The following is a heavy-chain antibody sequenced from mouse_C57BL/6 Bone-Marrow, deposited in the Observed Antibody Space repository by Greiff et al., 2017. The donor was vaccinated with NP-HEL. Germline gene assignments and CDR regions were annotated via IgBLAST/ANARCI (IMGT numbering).Heavy chain of an antibody. CDR1: GYTFTDYN. CDR2: INPNNGGT. V-gene: IGHV1-22*01. CDR3: AKEGPFLAY. Sequence: DVKLQESGPELVKPGASVKMSCKASGYTFTDYNMHWVKQSHGKSLEWIGYINPNNGGTSYNQKFKGKATLTVNKSSSTAYMELRSLTSEDSAVYYCAKEGPFLAYWGQGTLVTVSA. J-gene: IGHJ3*01.